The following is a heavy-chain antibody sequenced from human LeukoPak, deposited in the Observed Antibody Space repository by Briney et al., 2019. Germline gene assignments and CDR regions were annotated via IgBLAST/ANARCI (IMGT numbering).Heavy chain of an antibody. J-gene: IGHJ6*03. V-gene: IGHV3-30-3*01. CDR3: ARDPQPGIAAAHYYYYYMDV. D-gene: IGHD6-13*01. Sequence: PGGSLRLSCAASGFNFWNFAMHWVRQAPGKGLEWVAVISYDGSNKYYADSVKGRFTISRDNSKNTLYLQMNSLRAEDTAVYYCARDPQPGIAAAHYYYYYMDVWGKGTTVTVSS. CDR1: GFNFWNFA. CDR2: ISYDGSNK.